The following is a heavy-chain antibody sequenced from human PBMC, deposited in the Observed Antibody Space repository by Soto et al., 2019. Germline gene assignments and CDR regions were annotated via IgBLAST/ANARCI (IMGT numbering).Heavy chain of an antibody. CDR1: GVSISSRNW. V-gene: IGHV4-4*02. D-gene: IGHD5-12*01. J-gene: IGHJ5*02. CDR3: SKVDAEYFVSRGARWFDP. Sequence: QVQLQESGPGLVKPSGTLSLTCAVSGVSISSRNWWSWVRQPPGKGLEWIGEIHPSGNTNSNPSLKSRVTRSGDESKNQFSLTLTSVTAADTAVYYCSKVDAEYFVSRGARWFDPWGQGTLVTVSS. CDR2: IHPSGNT.